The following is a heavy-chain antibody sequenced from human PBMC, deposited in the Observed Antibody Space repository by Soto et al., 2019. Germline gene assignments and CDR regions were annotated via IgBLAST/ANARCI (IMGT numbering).Heavy chain of an antibody. CDR3: ARDRDIVVVVAATSRIVFQH. CDR1: GYTFTSYG. D-gene: IGHD2-15*01. V-gene: IGHV1-18*01. J-gene: IGHJ1*01. CDR2: ISAYNGNT. Sequence: ASVKVSCKASGYTFTSYGISWVRQAPGQGLEWMGWISAYNGNTNYAQKLQGRVTMTTDTSTSTAYMELRSLRSDDTAVYYCARDRDIVVVVAATSRIVFQHWGQGTLVTVSS.